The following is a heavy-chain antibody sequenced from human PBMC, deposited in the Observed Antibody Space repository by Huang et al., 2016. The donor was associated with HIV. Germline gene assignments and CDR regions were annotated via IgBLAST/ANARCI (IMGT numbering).Heavy chain of an antibody. CDR1: GYTFTNYD. CDR3: ARSAYGDLDY. J-gene: IGHJ4*02. V-gene: IGHV1-8*02. CDR2: MNPNTGNT. D-gene: IGHD4-17*01. Sequence: QVHLVQSGAEVKKPGASVKVSCKASGYTFTNYDINWVRQAPGRGLGWLGWMNPNTGNTGFAHSFQGRVTMTRKTSITTAYMELTSLTSEDTAVYYCARSAYGDLDYWGLGTLVIVSS.